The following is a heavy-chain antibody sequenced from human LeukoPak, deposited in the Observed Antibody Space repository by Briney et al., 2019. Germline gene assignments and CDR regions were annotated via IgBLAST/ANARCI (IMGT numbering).Heavy chain of an antibody. V-gene: IGHV4-4*07. J-gene: IGHJ4*02. CDR1: GGSISSYY. D-gene: IGHD6-13*01. Sequence: SETLSLTCTVSGGSISSYYWSWIRQPAGMGLEWIGRIYSTGSTNYDPSLKSRVTMSVDTSKNQFSLRLRSVTAADTAVYYCARQIASAGTAGFDFWGQGALVTVSS. CDR2: IYSTGST. CDR3: ARQIASAGTAGFDF.